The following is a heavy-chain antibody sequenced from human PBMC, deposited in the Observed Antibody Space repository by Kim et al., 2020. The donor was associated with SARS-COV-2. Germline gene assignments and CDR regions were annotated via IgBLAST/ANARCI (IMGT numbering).Heavy chain of an antibody. CDR1: GGTFSSYA. J-gene: IGHJ5*02. CDR3: ARFEVYDFWSGYWDLDWFDP. V-gene: IGHV1-69*13. Sequence: SVKVSCKASGGTFSSYAISWVRQAPGQGLEWMGGIIPIFGTANYAQKFQGRVTITADESTSTAYMELSSLRSEDTAVYYCARFEVYDFWSGYWDLDWFDPWGQGTLVTVSS. D-gene: IGHD3-3*01. CDR2: IIPIFGTA.